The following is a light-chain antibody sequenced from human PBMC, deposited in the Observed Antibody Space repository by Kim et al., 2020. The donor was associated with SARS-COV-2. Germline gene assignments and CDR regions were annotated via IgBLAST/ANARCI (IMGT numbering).Light chain of an antibody. Sequence: QSALTQPPSVSGAPGQRVTISCTGSSSNIGAGYDVNWYQQFPGTAPKLLIYGNSNRPSGVPDRFSGSKSGTSVSLAITGLQAEDETDYYCQSYDSSLSGYVFGTGTKVTVL. CDR2: GNS. J-gene: IGLJ1*01. V-gene: IGLV1-40*01. CDR1: SSNIGAGYD. CDR3: QSYDSSLSGYV.